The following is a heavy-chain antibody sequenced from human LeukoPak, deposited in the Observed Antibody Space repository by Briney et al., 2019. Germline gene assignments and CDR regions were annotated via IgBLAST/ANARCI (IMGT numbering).Heavy chain of an antibody. CDR2: ISSSSSYI. V-gene: IGHV3-21*01. CDR3: ASQSYARFDP. CDR1: AFTFSRYS. J-gene: IGHJ5*02. D-gene: IGHD3-16*01. Sequence: GGSLRLSCAASAFTFSRYSMNWVRQAPGKGLEWVSSISSSSSYIYYADSVKGRFTISRDNARNSLFLEMNSLRVEDTAVYYCASQSYARFDPWGQGTLVTVSS.